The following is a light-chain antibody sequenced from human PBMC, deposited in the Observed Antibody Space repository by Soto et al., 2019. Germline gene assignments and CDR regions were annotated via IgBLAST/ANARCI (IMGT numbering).Light chain of an antibody. J-gene: IGLJ1*01. CDR1: SSDVGSYNR. CDR3: SSFTSSNTYV. CDR2: EVS. Sequence: QSVLTQPPSVSGSPGQSVAISCTGTSSDVGSYNRVSWYQQAPGTAPKVMIYEVSNRPSGVPDRFSGSKSGNTASLTISGLQPKDEADYYCSSFTSSNTYVFGTGTKVTVL. V-gene: IGLV2-18*02.